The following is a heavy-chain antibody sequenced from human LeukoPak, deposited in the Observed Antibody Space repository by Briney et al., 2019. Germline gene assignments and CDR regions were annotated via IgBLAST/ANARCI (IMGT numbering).Heavy chain of an antibody. CDR1: GFTFSSYS. CDR3: ARDKIITIFGVADDAFDI. CDR2: ISSSSSYI. J-gene: IGHJ3*02. Sequence: GGSLRLSCAASGFTFSSYSMNWVRQAPGKGLEWVSSISSSSSYIYYADQVKGRFTISRDNAKNSLYLQMNSLRAEDTAVYYCARDKIITIFGVADDAFDIWGQGTMVTVSS. D-gene: IGHD3-3*01. V-gene: IGHV3-21*01.